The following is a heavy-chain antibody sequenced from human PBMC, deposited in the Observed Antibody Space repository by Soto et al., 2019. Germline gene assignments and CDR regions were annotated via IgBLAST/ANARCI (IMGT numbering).Heavy chain of an antibody. CDR3: ARDGPLVPAAIEPAVPPSYYYGMDV. V-gene: IGHV3-48*03. CDR2: ISSSGSTI. D-gene: IGHD2-2*02. Sequence: GGSLRRSCAASGFTFSSYEMNWVRQAPGKGLEWVSYISSSGSTIYYADSVKGRFTISRDNAKNSLYLQMNSLRAEDTAVYYCARDGPLVPAAIEPAVPPSYYYGMDVWGQGTTVTVSS. CDR1: GFTFSSYE. J-gene: IGHJ6*02.